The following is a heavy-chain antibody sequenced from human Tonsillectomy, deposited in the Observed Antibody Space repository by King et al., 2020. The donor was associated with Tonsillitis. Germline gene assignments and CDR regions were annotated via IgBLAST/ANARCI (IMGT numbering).Heavy chain of an antibody. CDR1: RGSISNYY. Sequence: VQLQESGPGLVKASETLSLTCSVSRGSISNYYWSWIRQPPGKGLEWIGYIYSSGSANYNPSLKSRVTISVDTSKNQFSLKLTSVTAADTAVYYCARDHSGSYLDYFDSWGQGTLVTVSS. CDR2: IYSSGSA. D-gene: IGHD1-26*01. V-gene: IGHV4-59*01. J-gene: IGHJ4*02. CDR3: ARDHSGSYLDYFDS.